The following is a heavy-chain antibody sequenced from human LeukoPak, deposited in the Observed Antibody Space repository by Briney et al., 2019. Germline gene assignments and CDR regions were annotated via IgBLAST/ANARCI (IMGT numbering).Heavy chain of an antibody. V-gene: IGHV3-23*01. J-gene: IGHJ4*02. Sequence: PSGTLSLTCAVSGGSISGSNWWSWVRQAPGKGLEWVSAISGSGGSTYYADSVKDRFTISRDNSKNTLYLQMNSLRAEDTAVYYCAKDPRLSGGVNYFDYWGQGTLVTVSS. D-gene: IGHD2-8*01. CDR2: ISGSGGST. CDR3: AKDPRLSGGVNYFDY. CDR1: GGSISGSNW.